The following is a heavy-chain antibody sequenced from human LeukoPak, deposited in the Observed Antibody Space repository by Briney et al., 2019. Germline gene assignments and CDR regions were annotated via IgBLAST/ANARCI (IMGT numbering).Heavy chain of an antibody. CDR2: INAGKGNT. J-gene: IGHJ6*03. CDR3: AREREDFWSGYYYMDV. V-gene: IGHV1-3*03. Sequence: ASVKVSCKASGYTFTSYAMHWVRQAPGQRLEWMGWINAGKGNTKYSQEFQGRVTITRDTSASTAYMELSSLRSEDMAVYYCAREREDFWSGYYYMDVWGKGTTVTVSS. CDR1: GYTFTSYA. D-gene: IGHD3-3*01.